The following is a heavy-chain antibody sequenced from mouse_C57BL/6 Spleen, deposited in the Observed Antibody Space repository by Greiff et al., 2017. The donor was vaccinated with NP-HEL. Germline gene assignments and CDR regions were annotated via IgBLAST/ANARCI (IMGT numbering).Heavy chain of an antibody. CDR2: IYPGAGDT. CDR3: VRGSYYGDGYAIDY. J-gene: IGHJ4*01. V-gene: IGHV1-82*01. CDR1: GYAFSSSW. D-gene: IGHD2-13*01. Sequence: QVQLKESGPELVKPGASVKISCKASGYAFSSSWMNWVKQRPGKGLEWIGRIYPGAGDTNYNGKFKGKATLTADKSSSTAYMQLSSLTSEESAVYFGVRGSYYGDGYAIDYWGQGTSVTVSS.